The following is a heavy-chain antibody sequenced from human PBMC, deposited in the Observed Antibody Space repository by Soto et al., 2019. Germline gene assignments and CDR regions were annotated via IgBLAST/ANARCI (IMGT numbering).Heavy chain of an antibody. D-gene: IGHD3-22*01. Sequence: QMQLGQSGPEGTKPGTSVKFSCKASGFTFTSSAVQWVRQARGQRLEWIGWIVVGSGNTNYAQKFQERVTIARDMSTSTAYMELSSLRSEDTDVYYCAAEGDSSGLDYWGQGTLVTVSS. V-gene: IGHV1-58*01. CDR1: GFTFTSSA. CDR3: AAEGDSSGLDY. CDR2: IVVGSGNT. J-gene: IGHJ4*02.